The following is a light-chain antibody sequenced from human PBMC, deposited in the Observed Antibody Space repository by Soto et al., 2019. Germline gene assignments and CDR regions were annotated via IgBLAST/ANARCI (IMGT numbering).Light chain of an antibody. CDR2: DAS. J-gene: IGKJ1*01. V-gene: IGKV3-11*01. CDR1: QSVSTY. Sequence: EIVLTQSPATLSLSPGERATLSCRASQSVSTYLAWYRQKPGQAPRLLIYDASKRATGIPARFSGSGSGTDFTLTITSLEPEDFGVYYCQQRSNWPPTWTFGQGTKVDIK. CDR3: QQRSNWPPTWT.